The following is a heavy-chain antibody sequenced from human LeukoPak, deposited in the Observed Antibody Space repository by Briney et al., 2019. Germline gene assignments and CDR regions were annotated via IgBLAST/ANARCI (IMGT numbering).Heavy chain of an antibody. CDR1: GGTFSSYA. V-gene: IGHV1-69*13. CDR3: ARRDYDFWSGYYTGMGYYMDV. CDR2: IIPIFGTA. D-gene: IGHD3-3*01. J-gene: IGHJ6*03. Sequence: SVKVSCKASGGTFSSYAISWVRQAPGQGLEWMGGIIPIFGTANYAQKFQGRVTITADESTSTAYMELSSLRSEDPAVYYCARRDYDFWSGYYTGMGYYMDVWGKGTTVTVSS.